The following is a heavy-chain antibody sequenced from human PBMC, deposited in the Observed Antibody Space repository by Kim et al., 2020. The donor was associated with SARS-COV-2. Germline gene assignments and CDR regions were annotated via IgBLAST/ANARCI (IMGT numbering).Heavy chain of an antibody. Sequence: GSLRLSCAASGFTVSSNYMSWVRQAPGKGLEWVSVIYSGGSTYYADSVKGRFTISRDNSKNTLYLQMNSLRAEDTAVYYCARVDGGRSPYYYYGMDVWGQGTTVTVSS. V-gene: IGHV3-66*01. CDR1: GFTVSSNY. J-gene: IGHJ6*02. CDR3: ARVDGGRSPYYYYGMDV. D-gene: IGHD3-16*01. CDR2: IYSGGST.